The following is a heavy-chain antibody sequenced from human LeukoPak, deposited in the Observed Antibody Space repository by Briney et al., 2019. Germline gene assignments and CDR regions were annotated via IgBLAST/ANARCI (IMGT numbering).Heavy chain of an antibody. CDR3: AKESGSWYGYFQH. V-gene: IGHV3-23*01. CDR2: ISGSGGST. Sequence: PGGSLRLSCAASGFTFSSYAMSWVRQAPGKGLEWVSAISGSGGSTSYADSVKGRFTISRDNSKNTLYLQMNSLRAEDAAVYYCAKESGSWYGYFQHWGQGTLVTVSS. CDR1: GFTFSSYA. D-gene: IGHD6-13*01. J-gene: IGHJ1*01.